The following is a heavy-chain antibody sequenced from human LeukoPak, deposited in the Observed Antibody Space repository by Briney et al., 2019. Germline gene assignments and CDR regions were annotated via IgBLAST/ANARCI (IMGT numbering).Heavy chain of an antibody. CDR3: AYGGIAVATRSYYFDY. CDR1: GFTFSSYT. CDR2: ISGNGGST. V-gene: IGHV3-23*01. J-gene: IGHJ4*02. Sequence: GSLRLSCAASGFTFSSYTMSWVRQAPGKGLEWVSAISGNGGSTYYADSVKGRFTISRDNSKNTLYLQMNSLRAEDTAVYYCAYGGIAVATRSYYFDYWGQGTLVTVSS. D-gene: IGHD6-19*01.